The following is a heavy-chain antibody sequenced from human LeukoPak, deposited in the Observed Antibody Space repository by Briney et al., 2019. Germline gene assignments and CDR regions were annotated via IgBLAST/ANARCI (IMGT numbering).Heavy chain of an antibody. CDR2: IYYSGST. V-gene: IGHV4-39*01. CDR1: GGSISSSGYY. Sequence: SETLSLTCTVSGGSISSSGYYWGWIRQPPGKGLEWIASIYYSGSTYYSPSLKSRVTISVGTSKNQLSLKLSSLTAADTAVYYCARHEYSGSYYGLSWFDPWGQGTLVTVSS. J-gene: IGHJ5*02. CDR3: ARHEYSGSYYGLSWFDP. D-gene: IGHD1-26*01.